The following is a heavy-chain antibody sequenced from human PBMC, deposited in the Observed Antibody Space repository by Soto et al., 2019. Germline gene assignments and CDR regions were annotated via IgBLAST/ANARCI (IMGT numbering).Heavy chain of an antibody. J-gene: IGHJ4*02. D-gene: IGHD5-12*01. V-gene: IGHV3-7*03. CDR2: IKPDARET. CDR3: GGGDVRVYVIHGFGY. CDR1: GFMFSRYW. Sequence: EVQLVESGGGLVQPGGSLRLSCAASGFMFSRYWMSWVRQVPGKGLEWVANIKPDARETYYLQSLEGRFTISRDNARNSLYRQMNSLRPEDTAVYYWGGGDVRVYVIHGFGYWGQGALFTVSS.